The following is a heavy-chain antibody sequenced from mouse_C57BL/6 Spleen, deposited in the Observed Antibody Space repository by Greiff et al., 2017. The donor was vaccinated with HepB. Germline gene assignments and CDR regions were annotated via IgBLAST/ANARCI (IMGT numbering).Heavy chain of an antibody. V-gene: IGHV2-5*01. CDR1: GFSFTSYG. Sequence: QVQLQQSGPGLVQPSQSLSITCTVSGFSFTSYGVHWVRQSPGKGLEWLGVIWRGGSTDYNAAFMSRLSITKDNSKSQVFFKMNSLQADDTAIYYCAKNYYGSSSYAMDYWGQGTSVTVSS. CDR2: IWRGGST. CDR3: AKNYYGSSSYAMDY. J-gene: IGHJ4*01. D-gene: IGHD1-1*01.